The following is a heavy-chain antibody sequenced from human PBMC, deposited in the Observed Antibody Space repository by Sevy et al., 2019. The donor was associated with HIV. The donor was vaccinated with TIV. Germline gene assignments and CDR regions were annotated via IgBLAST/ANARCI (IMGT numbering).Heavy chain of an antibody. CDR2: ISRTSRTK. V-gene: IGHV3-11*01. CDR1: GFTFSDYH. J-gene: IGHJ3*02. Sequence: GGSLRLSCAASGFTFSDYHMSWIRQAPGKGLEWVSHISRTSRTKYYADSVKGRFTISRDYAENSLYLQMNSLRAEDTAVYYCARSPSGPNTFDIWGQGTMVTVSS. CDR3: ARSPSGPNTFDI.